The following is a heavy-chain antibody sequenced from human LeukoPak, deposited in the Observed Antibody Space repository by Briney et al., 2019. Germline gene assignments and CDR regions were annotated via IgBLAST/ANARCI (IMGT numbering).Heavy chain of an antibody. CDR2: IYYSGST. CDR1: GGSISSSSYS. V-gene: IGHV4-39*07. Sequence: SETLSLTCTVSGGSISSSSYSWGWIRQPPGKGLECIGSIYYSGSTNYNPSLKSRVTISVDTSKNQFSLKLSSVTAADTAVYYCARQIYYYDSSGYSYYFDYWGQGTLVTVSS. D-gene: IGHD3-22*01. J-gene: IGHJ4*02. CDR3: ARQIYYYDSSGYSYYFDY.